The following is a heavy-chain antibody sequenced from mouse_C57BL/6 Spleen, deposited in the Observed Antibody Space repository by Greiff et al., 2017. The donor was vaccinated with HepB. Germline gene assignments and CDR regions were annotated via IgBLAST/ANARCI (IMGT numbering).Heavy chain of an antibody. CDR3: ARGDRNSNYAGWFAY. Sequence: EVKLVESGGGLVKPGGSLKLSCAASGFTFSSYAMSWVRQTPEKRLEWVATISDGGSYTYYPDNVKGRFTISRDNAKNNLYLQMSHLKSEDTAMYYCARGDRNSNYAGWFAYWGQGTLVTVSA. V-gene: IGHV5-4*03. CDR1: GFTFSSYA. D-gene: IGHD2-5*01. CDR2: ISDGGSYT. J-gene: IGHJ3*01.